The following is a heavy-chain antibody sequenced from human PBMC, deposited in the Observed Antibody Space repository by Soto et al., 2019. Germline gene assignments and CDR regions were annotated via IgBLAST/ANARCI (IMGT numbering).Heavy chain of an antibody. CDR2: INPNSGGT. Sequence: SVKVSCKASGYTFTGYYMHWVRQAPGQGLEWMGWINPNSGGTNYAQKFQGRVTMTRDTSISTAYMELSRLRSDDTAVYYCARGGLVSPADLVYWGQGTLVTVSS. D-gene: IGHD2-15*01. CDR3: ARGGLVSPADLVY. J-gene: IGHJ4*02. CDR1: GYTFTGYY. V-gene: IGHV1-2*02.